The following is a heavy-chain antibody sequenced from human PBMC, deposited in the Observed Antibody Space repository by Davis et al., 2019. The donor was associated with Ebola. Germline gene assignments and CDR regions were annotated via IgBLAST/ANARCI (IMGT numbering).Heavy chain of an antibody. D-gene: IGHD2-8*01. CDR2: LGTSADT. Sequence: GESLKISCAASGFIFRSYVMSWVRQAPGKGLEWVSTLGTSADTYYADSVKGRFTISRDNSKNTLYLQMNSLRAEDTAVYYCAKDLGLMVYALGYWGQGTLVTVSS. V-gene: IGHV3-23*01. CDR1: GFIFRSYV. CDR3: AKDLGLMVYALGY. J-gene: IGHJ4*02.